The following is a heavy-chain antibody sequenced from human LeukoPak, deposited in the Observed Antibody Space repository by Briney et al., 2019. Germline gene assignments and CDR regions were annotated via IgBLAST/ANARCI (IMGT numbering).Heavy chain of an antibody. CDR3: AKDRDRRLLYFDL. D-gene: IGHD2-15*01. V-gene: IGHV3-30*18. J-gene: IGHJ4*02. Sequence: GRSLRLSCAASGFTLSSYGMHWVRQAPGKGLEGVAVISYDGSNKYYADSVKGRFTISRDNSKNTLYLQRNSLRAEVMAVYYCAKDRDRRLLYFDLWGQGTLVTVFS. CDR1: GFTLSSYG. CDR2: ISYDGSNK.